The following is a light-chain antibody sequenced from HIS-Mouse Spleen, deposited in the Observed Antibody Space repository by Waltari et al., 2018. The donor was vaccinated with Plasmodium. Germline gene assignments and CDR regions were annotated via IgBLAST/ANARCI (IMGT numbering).Light chain of an antibody. Sequence: AIRMTQSPSSFSASTGDRVTITCRASQGISSYLAWYQQKPGKAPKLLIYAASTLQSGVPSRFSGSGSGTDCTLTISCLQSEGFATYYCQQYYSYAFTFGPGTKVDIK. CDR2: AAS. J-gene: IGKJ3*01. CDR3: QQYYSYAFT. V-gene: IGKV1-8*01. CDR1: QGISSY.